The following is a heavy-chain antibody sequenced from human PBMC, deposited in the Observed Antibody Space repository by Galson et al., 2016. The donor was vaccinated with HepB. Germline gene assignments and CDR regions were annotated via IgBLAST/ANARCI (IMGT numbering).Heavy chain of an antibody. CDR1: GFTFSSYW. CDR2: IKQDGSEK. Sequence: SLRLSCAASGFTFSSYWMTWVRQAPGEGLEWVANIKQDGSEKYYVDSVQGRFTISRDNAKNSLFLQMNSLRAEDTAVYYCARVPGLPPHLYYYGMDVWGQGTTVTVSS. V-gene: IGHV3-7*01. CDR3: ARVPGLPPHLYYYGMDV. D-gene: IGHD5-12*01. J-gene: IGHJ6*02.